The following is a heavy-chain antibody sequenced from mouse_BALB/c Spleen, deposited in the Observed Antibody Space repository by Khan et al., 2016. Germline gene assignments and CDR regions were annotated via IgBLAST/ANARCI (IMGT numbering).Heavy chain of an antibody. Sequence: VELVESGPGLVAPSQSLSITCTVSGFSLTNSGVHWVRQPPRKGLDWLGVIWAGGSTAYNSDLMSRLSITRYTTQTHVFITKNSLQTDDTAVYDRARDDQDFDAWFASWGQGTVVTVSA. CDR2: IWAGGST. J-gene: IGHJ3*01. CDR3: ARDDQDFDAWFAS. V-gene: IGHV2-9*02. CDR1: GFSLTNSG.